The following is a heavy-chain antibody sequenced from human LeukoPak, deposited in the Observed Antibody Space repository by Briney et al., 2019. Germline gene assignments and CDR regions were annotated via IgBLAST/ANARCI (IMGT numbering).Heavy chain of an antibody. Sequence: ASVKVSCKASGYTFTSYGISWVRQAPGQGLEWMGWISAYNGNTNYAQKLQGRVTMTTDTSTITAYMELRSLRSDDTAVYYCASTSTVTTSFAFDYWGQGTLVTVSS. CDR3: ASTSTVTTSFAFDY. V-gene: IGHV1-18*01. CDR1: GYTFTSYG. CDR2: ISAYNGNT. J-gene: IGHJ4*02. D-gene: IGHD4-17*01.